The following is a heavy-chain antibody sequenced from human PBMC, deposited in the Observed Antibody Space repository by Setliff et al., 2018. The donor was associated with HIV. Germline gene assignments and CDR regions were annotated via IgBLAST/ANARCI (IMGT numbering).Heavy chain of an antibody. D-gene: IGHD6-6*01. J-gene: IGHJ6*03. CDR1: GGSISTVTYY. CDR3: ARVRGYSSSSRDFYYHNMEV. CDR2: VHYSGNT. V-gene: IGHV4-39*02. Sequence: SQTLSLTCTLFGGSISTVTYYWAWIRQPPGKGLEWIGNVHYSGNTYYTSSLQSRVIISADTSKSQFYPRLSSVTAADTGVYYCARVRGYSSSSRDFYYHNMEVWGKGTTVTVSS.